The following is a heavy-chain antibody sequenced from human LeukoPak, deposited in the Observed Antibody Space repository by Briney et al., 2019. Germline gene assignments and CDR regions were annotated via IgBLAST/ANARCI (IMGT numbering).Heavy chain of an antibody. CDR2: IGTAGDI. CDR1: GFTFSNYD. Sequence: GGSLRLSCAASGFTFSNYDMHWVRQATGKGLEWVSGIGTAGDIYYPGSVKGRFTISRENAKNSLYIQMNSLRDEDTAVYYCARVAYGSGSYGDNWFDPWGQGTLVTVSS. V-gene: IGHV3-13*01. J-gene: IGHJ5*02. D-gene: IGHD3-10*01. CDR3: ARVAYGSGSYGDNWFDP.